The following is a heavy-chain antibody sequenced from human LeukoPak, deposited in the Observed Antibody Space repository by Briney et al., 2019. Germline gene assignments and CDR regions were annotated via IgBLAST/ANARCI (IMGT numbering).Heavy chain of an antibody. CDR2: INPSGGST. J-gene: IGHJ4*02. V-gene: IGHV1-46*01. Sequence: ASVKVSCKASGYTFTSYYMHWVRQAPGQGLEWMGIINPSGGSTSYEQKFQGRVTMTRDTSTSTVYMELSSLRSEDTAVYYCARARYCSGGSCYSVRYYFDYWGQGTLVTVSS. D-gene: IGHD2-15*01. CDR1: GYTFTSYY. CDR3: ARARYCSGGSCYSVRYYFDY.